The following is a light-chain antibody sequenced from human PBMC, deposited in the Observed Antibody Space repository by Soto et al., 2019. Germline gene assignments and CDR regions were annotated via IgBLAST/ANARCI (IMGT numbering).Light chain of an antibody. J-gene: IGLJ3*02. Sequence: QVVLTQSSSASASLGSSVKLTCTLSSGHSSYIIAWHQQQPGKAPRYLMKVEASGSYNKGSGVPDRFSGSSSGADRYLTISNLQFEDEADYYCETWDSNTHWVFGGGTKVTVL. CDR3: ETWDSNTHWV. CDR2: VEASGSY. V-gene: IGLV4-60*02. CDR1: SGHSSYI.